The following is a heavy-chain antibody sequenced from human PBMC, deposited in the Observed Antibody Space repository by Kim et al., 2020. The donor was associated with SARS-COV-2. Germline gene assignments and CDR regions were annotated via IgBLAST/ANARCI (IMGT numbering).Heavy chain of an antibody. CDR3: ARNYGDLDY. Sequence: ASVKVSCKTSGYTFTDYYLHWVRQAPGQGLEWMGRIYPSSGGTNYAPKFQGRVTVTRDTSISTSYMELRRLTSDDTAIYFCARNYGDLDYWGQGTLVTVS. J-gene: IGHJ4*02. CDR2: IYPSSGGT. CDR1: GYTFTDYY. V-gene: IGHV1-2*06. D-gene: IGHD4-17*01.